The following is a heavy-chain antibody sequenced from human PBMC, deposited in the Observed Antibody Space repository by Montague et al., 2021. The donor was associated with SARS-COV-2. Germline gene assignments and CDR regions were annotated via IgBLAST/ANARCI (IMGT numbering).Heavy chain of an antibody. CDR2: ISLGGHT. CDR1: GGSISDNNW. J-gene: IGHJ5*02. Sequence: SETLSLTCGVPGGSISDNNWWSWVRQSPETGLEWIGEISLGGHTGYNPSLKSRVTISLDKSKNQFSLKLTSVTAADTAVYYCARDIWEPEVRSRGWFDPWGQGILVTVSS. CDR3: ARDIWEPEVRSRGWFDP. V-gene: IGHV4-4*02. D-gene: IGHD1-26*01.